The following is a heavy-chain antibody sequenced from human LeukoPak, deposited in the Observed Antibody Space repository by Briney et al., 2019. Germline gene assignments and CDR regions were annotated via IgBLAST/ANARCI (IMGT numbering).Heavy chain of an antibody. CDR1: GYTFTSYG. V-gene: IGHV1-18*01. J-gene: IGHJ5*02. CDR3: ARDLVVVADNWFDP. D-gene: IGHD2-15*01. Sequence: ASVKVSCKASGYTFTSYGISWVRQAPGQGLEWMGWISAYNGNTNYAQKLQGRVTMTTDTSTSTAYMGLRSLRSDDTAVYYCARDLVVVADNWFDPWGQGTLVTVSS. CDR2: ISAYNGNT.